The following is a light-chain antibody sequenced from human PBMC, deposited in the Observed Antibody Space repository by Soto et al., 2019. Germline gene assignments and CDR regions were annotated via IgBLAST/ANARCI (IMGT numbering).Light chain of an antibody. J-gene: IGKJ2*01. CDR2: AAS. V-gene: IGKV3-20*01. CDR1: QSVSSSY. CDR3: QQYGSSPYT. Sequence: EIVLTQSPGTLSLSPGERATLSCRASQSVSSSYLAWYQQKPGQAPRVLIYAASSRATGIPDRFSGRASGTDFTLTSSRLEPEDFAVYYCQQYGSSPYTLGQGTKLEIK.